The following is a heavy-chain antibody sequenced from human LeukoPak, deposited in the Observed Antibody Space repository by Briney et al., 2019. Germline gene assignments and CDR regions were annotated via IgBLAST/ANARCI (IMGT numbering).Heavy chain of an antibody. CDR2: IIPIFGTA. D-gene: IGHD4-17*01. CDR1: GGTFCSYA. Sequence: GASVKVSCKASGGTFCSYAISWVRQAPGQGLEWMGGIIPIFGTANYAQKFQGRVTITTDESTSTAYMELSSLRSEDTAVYYRARADYYGDYGVGYYYYYMDVWGKGTTVTVSS. CDR3: ARADYYGDYGVGYYYYYMDV. J-gene: IGHJ6*03. V-gene: IGHV1-69*05.